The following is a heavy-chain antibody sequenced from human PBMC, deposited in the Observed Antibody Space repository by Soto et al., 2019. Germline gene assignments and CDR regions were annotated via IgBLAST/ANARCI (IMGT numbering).Heavy chain of an antibody. V-gene: IGHV1-18*01. Sequence: QVHLVQSGAELKKPGASVRVSCKASGYSFTRNGISWVRQAPGQGLECMGWISAKNGDTNYAQKFQGRVIMTTDTSTSTAYMELRSLRSDDTAVYYCVRDRDSDTWPSRDVWGQGTTVTVSS. J-gene: IGHJ6*02. CDR1: GYSFTRNG. D-gene: IGHD1-26*01. CDR3: VRDRDSDTWPSRDV. CDR2: ISAKNGDT.